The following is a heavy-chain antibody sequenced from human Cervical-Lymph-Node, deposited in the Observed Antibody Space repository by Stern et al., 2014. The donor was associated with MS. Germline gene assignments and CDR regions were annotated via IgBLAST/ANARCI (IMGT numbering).Heavy chain of an antibody. CDR3: ASSQWLVLFDY. J-gene: IGHJ4*02. Sequence: QVQLVESGPGLVKPSETLSLTCTVSGDSISSSDYYWGWIRQSPVKGLEWIGTIYYSGSTYYNPSLNSPVPISVDQSKNQFSLRLSSVTAADTAVYYCASSQWLVLFDYWGQGTLVIVSS. D-gene: IGHD6-19*01. CDR1: GDSISSSDYY. V-gene: IGHV4-39*01. CDR2: IYYSGST.